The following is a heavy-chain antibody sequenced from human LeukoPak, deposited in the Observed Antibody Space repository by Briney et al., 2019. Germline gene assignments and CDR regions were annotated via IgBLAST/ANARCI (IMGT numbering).Heavy chain of an antibody. V-gene: IGHV1-2*02. Sequence: ASVKVSCKVSGDTFTAHYVHWVRQAPGRGLEWMGWINPNSGGTNYAQKFQGRVTMTRDTSINSAYLELSRMRFDDTAVYFCAWGAIFGVITQSSDDGFEVWGQGTVVTVSS. D-gene: IGHD3-3*01. CDR1: GDTFTAHY. J-gene: IGHJ3*01. CDR3: AWGAIFGVITQSSDDGFEV. CDR2: INPNSGGT.